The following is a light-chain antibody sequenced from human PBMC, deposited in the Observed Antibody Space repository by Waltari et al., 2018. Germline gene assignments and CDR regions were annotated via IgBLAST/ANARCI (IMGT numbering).Light chain of an antibody. CDR1: SGHSNYA. V-gene: IGLV4-69*02. CDR3: QTWGTGTQVV. Sequence: QLVLTQSPSASASLGASVKLTCTLSSGHSNYAIAWPQLQPEKGPQYLMKLNSDGSHSQGDGIPDRFSGSSSGAERYLTISSLQSEDEADYYCQTWGTGTQVVFGGGTKLTVL. J-gene: IGLJ2*01. CDR2: LNSDGSH.